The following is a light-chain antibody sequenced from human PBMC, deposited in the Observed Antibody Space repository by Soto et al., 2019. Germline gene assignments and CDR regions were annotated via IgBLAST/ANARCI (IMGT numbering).Light chain of an antibody. CDR3: SSYTTNTTPL. V-gene: IGLV2-14*01. Sequence: QSALTQPASVSGSPGQSITISCTGSSSDVGGYKYVSWYQHHPGKAPKLMIYEVSNRPSGVSNRFSGSKSGNTASLTISGLQAEDEADYYCSSYTTNTTPLFGRGTKVTVL. CDR2: EVS. CDR1: SSDVGGYKY. J-gene: IGLJ2*01.